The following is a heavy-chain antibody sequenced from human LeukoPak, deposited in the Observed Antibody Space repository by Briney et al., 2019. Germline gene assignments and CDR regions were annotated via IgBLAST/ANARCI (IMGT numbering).Heavy chain of an antibody. D-gene: IGHD2-2*01. J-gene: IGHJ4*02. Sequence: SETLSLTCTVSGGSISSYYWSWIRQPAGKGLEWIGRIYTGGSTNYNPSLKSRVTMSVDTSKNQFSLKLSSVTAADTAVYYCARDCSSTSCYRYYFDYWGQGTLVTVSS. CDR3: ARDCSSTSCYRYYFDY. V-gene: IGHV4-4*07. CDR2: IYTGGST. CDR1: GGSISSYY.